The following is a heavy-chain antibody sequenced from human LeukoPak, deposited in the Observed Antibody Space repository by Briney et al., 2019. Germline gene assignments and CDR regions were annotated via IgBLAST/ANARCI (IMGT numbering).Heavy chain of an antibody. Sequence: GGSLRLSCAASGFTFSSYAMHWVRQAPGKGLEYVSAISSNGGSTYYADSVKGRFTISRDNSKNTLYLQMNSLRAEDTAVYYCAKDSEGYSSSWYYFGYWGQGTLVTVSS. V-gene: IGHV3-64*04. CDR1: GFTFSSYA. CDR2: ISSNGGST. D-gene: IGHD6-13*01. J-gene: IGHJ4*02. CDR3: AKDSEGYSSSWYYFGY.